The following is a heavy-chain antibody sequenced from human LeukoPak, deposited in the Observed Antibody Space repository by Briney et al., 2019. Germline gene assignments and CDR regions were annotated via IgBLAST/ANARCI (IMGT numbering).Heavy chain of an antibody. D-gene: IGHD3-22*01. CDR1: GFTFSSYA. J-gene: IGHJ4*02. V-gene: IGHV3-23*01. Sequence: KTGGSLRLSCAASGFTFSSYAMSWVRQAPGKGLEWVSFISPSADRTSNADSVEGRFTISRDNPRNTLYLQMNSLRDEDTAVYYCAIMHGYYDGSGYWVQWGQGTLVTVSS. CDR2: ISPSADRT. CDR3: AIMHGYYDGSGYWVQ.